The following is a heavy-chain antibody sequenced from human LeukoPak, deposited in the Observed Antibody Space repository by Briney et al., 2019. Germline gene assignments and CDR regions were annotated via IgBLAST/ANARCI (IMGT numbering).Heavy chain of an antibody. J-gene: IGHJ3*02. CDR2: IYTSGST. CDR3: ASYGDSYEDAFDI. D-gene: IGHD4-17*01. CDR1: GGSISSYY. Sequence: SETLSLTCTVSGGSISSYYWSWVRQPAGKGLEWIGRIYTSGSTNYNPSLKSRVTMSVDTSKNQFSLKLSSVTAADTAVYYCASYGDSYEDAFDIWGQGTMVTVSS. V-gene: IGHV4-4*07.